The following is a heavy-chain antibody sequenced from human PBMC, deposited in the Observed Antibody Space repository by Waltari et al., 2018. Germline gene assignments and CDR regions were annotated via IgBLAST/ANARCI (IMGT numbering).Heavy chain of an antibody. Sequence: EVQLVESGGGLVQPGGSLRLSCAASGFTFSSYWMHWVRQAPGKGLVWVSRINSDGSSTSYADSGKGRFTISRDNAKNTLYLQMNSLRAEDTAVYYCARAGRWLQLGEFDYWGQGTLVTVSS. J-gene: IGHJ4*02. CDR3: ARAGRWLQLGEFDY. CDR1: GFTFSSYW. D-gene: IGHD5-12*01. V-gene: IGHV3-74*01. CDR2: INSDGSST.